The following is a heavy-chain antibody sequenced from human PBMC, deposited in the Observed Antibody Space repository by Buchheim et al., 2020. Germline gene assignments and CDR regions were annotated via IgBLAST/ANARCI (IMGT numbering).Heavy chain of an antibody. J-gene: IGHJ4*02. CDR3: ARSRGYSYGTGY. CDR1: GYTFPSYD. D-gene: IGHD5-18*01. CDR2: MNPNSGNT. Sequence: QVQLVQSGAEVKKPGASVKVSCKASGYTFPSYDINWVRQATGQGLEWMGWMNPNSGNTGYAQKFQGRTTMTTNHSITTSYMELSSLRSEDTAVYYCARSRGYSYGTGYWGQGTL. V-gene: IGHV1-8*01.